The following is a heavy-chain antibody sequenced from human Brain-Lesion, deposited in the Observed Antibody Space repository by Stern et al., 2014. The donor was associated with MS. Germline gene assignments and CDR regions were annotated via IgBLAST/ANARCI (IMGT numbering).Heavy chain of an antibody. CDR1: GASISSGTSY. CDR3: ARGHWELLGNNYFDS. Sequence: QLQLQESGPGLVKPSQTLSLTCTVSGASISSGTSYWSWIRQPAGGGLEWIGRLHASGATYYNPSLQRRVPISGDTSKNQFSLTLNSVTAADTAVYYCARGHWELLGNNYFDSWGQGTLVTVSS. CDR2: LHASGAT. D-gene: IGHD1-26*01. V-gene: IGHV4-61*02. J-gene: IGHJ4*02.